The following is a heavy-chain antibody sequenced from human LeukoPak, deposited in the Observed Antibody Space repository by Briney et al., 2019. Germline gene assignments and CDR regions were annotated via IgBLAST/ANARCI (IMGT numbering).Heavy chain of an antibody. J-gene: IGHJ4*02. CDR2: IKQDGSEK. D-gene: IGHD3-16*02. CDR3: ATSLWGSYRYSYSVRYYFDY. V-gene: IGHV3-7*01. Sequence: GGSLRLSCAASGFTFSSYWMSWVRQAPGKGLEWVANIKQDGSEKYYVDSVKGRFTISRDNAKNSLYLQMNSLRAEDTAVYYCATSLWGSYRYSYSVRYYFDYWGQGTLVTVSS. CDR1: GFTFSSYW.